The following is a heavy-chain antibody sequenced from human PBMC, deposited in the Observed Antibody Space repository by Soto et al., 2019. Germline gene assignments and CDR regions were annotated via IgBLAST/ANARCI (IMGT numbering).Heavy chain of an antibody. Sequence: EVQLLESGGDLIQPGGSLRLSCAASGFTFSNYAMSWVRQAPGKGLEWVSAISGSGGSTYYADSVKGRFTISRDNSKNTLYLQMNSLRAEDTAVYYCAKDRGPYSSGWYYFDYWGQGTLVTVSS. CDR3: AKDRGPYSSGWYYFDY. V-gene: IGHV3-23*01. CDR2: ISGSGGST. J-gene: IGHJ4*02. CDR1: GFTFSNYA. D-gene: IGHD6-19*01.